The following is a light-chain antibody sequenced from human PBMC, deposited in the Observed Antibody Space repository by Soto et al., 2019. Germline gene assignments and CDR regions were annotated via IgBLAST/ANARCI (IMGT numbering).Light chain of an antibody. Sequence: PGETATLSCRASQTVGTNFLAWYQQKPGQAPRLLMFGTSNRATDIPDRFGGSGSGTDFTLTISSLEPEDSAVYDCQQRYNWLTFGGGTKVDIK. J-gene: IGKJ4*01. V-gene: IGKV3D-20*02. CDR2: GTS. CDR1: QTVGTNF. CDR3: QQRYNWLT.